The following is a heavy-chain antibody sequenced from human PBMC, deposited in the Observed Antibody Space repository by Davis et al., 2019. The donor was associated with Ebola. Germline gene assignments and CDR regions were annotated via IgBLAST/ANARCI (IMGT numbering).Heavy chain of an antibody. J-gene: IGHJ6*02. CDR3: AKWAREYQLGYYFYGMDV. CDR2: ISNTGDTT. CDR1: RFAFGNYA. D-gene: IGHD6-13*01. V-gene: IGHV3-23*01. Sequence: GESLKISCATSRFAFGNYAMSWVRQAPGKGLEWVSGISNTGDTTYYADSVKGRFTISRDNSRDTLYLQMNSLRAGDTAVYYCAKWAREYQLGYYFYGMDVWGQGTTVTVSS.